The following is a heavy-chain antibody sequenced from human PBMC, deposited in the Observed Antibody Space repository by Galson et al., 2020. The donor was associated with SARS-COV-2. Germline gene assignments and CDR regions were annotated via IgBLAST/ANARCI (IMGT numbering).Heavy chain of an antibody. D-gene: IGHD1-1*01. J-gene: IGHJ4*02. Sequence: ALHGESLKISCAASGFTFSSYWMHWVRQAPGKGLVWVSRINSDGSSTSYADSVKGRFTISRDNAKNTLYLQMNSLRAEDTAVYYCARALRETGNIQTDYWGQGTRVTVSS. CDR1: GFTFSSYW. CDR2: INSDGSST. V-gene: IGHV3-74*01. CDR3: ARALRETGNIQTDY.